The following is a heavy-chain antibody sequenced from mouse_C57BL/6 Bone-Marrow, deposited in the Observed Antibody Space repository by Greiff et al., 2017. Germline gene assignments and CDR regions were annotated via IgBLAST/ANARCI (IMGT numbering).Heavy chain of an antibody. CDR1: GYTFTSYW. CDR3: ARFDYYGSSRRDY. Sequence: QVQLQQPGAELVMPGASVKLSCKASGYTFTSYWMHWVKQRPGQGLEWIGEIDPSASYTNYNQKFKGKSTLTVDKSSSTAYMQLSSLTSEDSAVXYCARFDYYGSSRRDYWGQGTTLTVSS. CDR2: IDPSASYT. V-gene: IGHV1-69*01. D-gene: IGHD1-1*01. J-gene: IGHJ2*01.